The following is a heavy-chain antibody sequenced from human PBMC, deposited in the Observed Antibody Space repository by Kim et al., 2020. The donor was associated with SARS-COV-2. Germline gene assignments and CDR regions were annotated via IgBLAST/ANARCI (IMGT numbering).Heavy chain of an antibody. V-gene: IGHV4-39*07. Sequence: SETLSLTCSVSGGSVSSSSYYWAWIRQPPGEGLEWMGSIYYTGTTYYNPSLESRLTISIDTSNNHFSLKLSSVTAADTAVYYCARRQYDYLKKGFDSWGRGTLVTVSS. CDR1: GGSVSSSSYY. J-gene: IGHJ4*02. CDR2: IYYTGTT. D-gene: IGHD3-16*01. CDR3: ARRQYDYLKKGFDS.